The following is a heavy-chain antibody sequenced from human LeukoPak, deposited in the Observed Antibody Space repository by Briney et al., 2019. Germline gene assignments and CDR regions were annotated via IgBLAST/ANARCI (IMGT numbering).Heavy chain of an antibody. Sequence: KPSETLSLTCTVSGGSISSYYWSWIRQPPGKGLEWIGYIYYSGSTNYNPSLKSRVTISVDTSKNQFSLKLSSVTAADTAVYYCATTRYSSSWPTFDYWGQGTLVTVSS. V-gene: IGHV4-59*01. D-gene: IGHD6-13*01. CDR2: IYYSGST. J-gene: IGHJ4*02. CDR1: GGSISSYY. CDR3: ATTRYSSSWPTFDY.